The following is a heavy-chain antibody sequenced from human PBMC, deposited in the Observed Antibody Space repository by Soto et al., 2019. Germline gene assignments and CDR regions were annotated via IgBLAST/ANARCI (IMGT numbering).Heavy chain of an antibody. J-gene: IGHJ1*01. D-gene: IGHD6-13*01. CDR1: GAPITSNY. Sequence: SETLSLTCSVSGAPITSNYWTWIRQPPGKGLEWIGYLDHQGYSNYSPSLRSRVSMSIDTSKNQLSLKVHSVTAADTAFYYCVKDESINWYSGHFRHWGQGTLVTVSS. V-gene: IGHV4-59*01. CDR3: VKDESINWYSGHFRH. CDR2: LDHQGYS.